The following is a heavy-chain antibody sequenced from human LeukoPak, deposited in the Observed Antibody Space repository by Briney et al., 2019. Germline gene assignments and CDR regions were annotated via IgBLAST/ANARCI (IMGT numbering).Heavy chain of an antibody. V-gene: IGHV1-69*10. D-gene: IGHD5-18*01. CDR1: GDTFSIYA. Sequence: ASVTVSFTAAGDTFSIYAISWVRQAPGQGLEWMGGIIPILGIANYAQKFQGRVRITADKSTSTAYMELSSLRSEDTAVYYCARPPLTADSAFDIWGQGTMVTVSS. CDR2: IIPILGIA. J-gene: IGHJ3*02. CDR3: ARPPLTADSAFDI.